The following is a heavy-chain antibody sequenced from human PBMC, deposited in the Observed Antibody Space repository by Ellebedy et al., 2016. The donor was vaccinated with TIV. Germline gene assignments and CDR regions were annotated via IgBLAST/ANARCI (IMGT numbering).Heavy chain of an antibody. D-gene: IGHD3-10*01. CDR2: TYYRSKWYN. CDR3: ARDSAGVWFGESNYFDY. Sequence: SQTLSLTCXISGDSVSSNSAAWNWIRQSPSRGLEWLGRTYYRSKWYNDYAVSVKSRITINPDTSKNQFSLQLNSVTPEDTAVYYCARDSAGVWFGESNYFDYWGQGTLVTVSS. J-gene: IGHJ4*02. CDR1: GDSVSSNSAA. V-gene: IGHV6-1*01.